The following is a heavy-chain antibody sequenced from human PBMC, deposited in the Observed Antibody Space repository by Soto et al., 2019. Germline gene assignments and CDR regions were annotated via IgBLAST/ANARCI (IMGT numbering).Heavy chain of an antibody. CDR2: ISGSGGST. V-gene: IGHV3-23*01. Sequence: GGSLRLSCAASGFTFSSYAMSWVRQAPGKGLEWVSAISGSGGSTYYADSVKGRFTISRDNSKNTRYLQMNSLRAEDTAVYYCAKGSGSYRFRYFDYWGQGTLVTVSS. CDR1: GFTFSSYA. CDR3: AKGSGSYRFRYFDY. D-gene: IGHD3-16*02. J-gene: IGHJ4*02.